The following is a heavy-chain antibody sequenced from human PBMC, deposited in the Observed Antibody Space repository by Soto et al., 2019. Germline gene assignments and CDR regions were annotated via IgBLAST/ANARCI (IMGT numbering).Heavy chain of an antibody. J-gene: IGHJ5*02. Sequence: EVQLEESGGGLVQPGGSLRLSCVASGFTFSDYRMSWVRQAPGKGPEWVANIKQDGSEKNYKDSVKGRFSISRDNTKNSMFLQMNSLRADDTAVYHCARAGGYDFWSWFDPWGQGTLVTVSS. CDR2: IKQDGSEK. CDR1: GFTFSDYR. CDR3: ARAGGYDFWSWFDP. D-gene: IGHD3-3*01. V-gene: IGHV3-7*01.